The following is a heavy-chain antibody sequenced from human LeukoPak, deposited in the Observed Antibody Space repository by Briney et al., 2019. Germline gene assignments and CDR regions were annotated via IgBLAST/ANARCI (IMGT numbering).Heavy chain of an antibody. CDR3: ANGNGQRFLEWLHETYFDY. CDR1: GFAFSKYA. CDR2: ISASGDST. D-gene: IGHD3-3*01. J-gene: IGHJ4*02. V-gene: IGHV3-23*01. Sequence: PGGSLRLSCAASGFAFSKYAMSWVRQAPGEGLEWVSGISASGDSTRYAESVKGRFTISRDNSKNTLYLLMNSLRAEDTAVYYCANGNGQRFLEWLHETYFDYWGQGTLVSVSS.